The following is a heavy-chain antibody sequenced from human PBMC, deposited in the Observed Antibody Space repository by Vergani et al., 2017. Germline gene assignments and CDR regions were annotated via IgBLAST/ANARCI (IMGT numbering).Heavy chain of an antibody. CDR1: GYTFTSYG. CDR2: IIPILGIA. J-gene: IGHJ4*02. Sequence: QVQLVQSGAEVKKPGASVKVSCKASGYTFTSYGISWVRQAPGQGLEWMGRIIPILGIANYAQKFQGRVTITADKSTSTAYMELSSLRSEDTAVYYCAREVTAILLQPHFDYWGQGTLVTVSS. V-gene: IGHV1-69*04. CDR3: AREVTAILLQPHFDY. D-gene: IGHD2-21*02.